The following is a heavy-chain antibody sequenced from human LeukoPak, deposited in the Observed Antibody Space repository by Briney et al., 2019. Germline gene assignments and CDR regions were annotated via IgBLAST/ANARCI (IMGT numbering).Heavy chain of an antibody. CDR3: AKDTGITPSGISGFFDF. CDR2: ISGDGDST. D-gene: IGHD6-13*01. CDR1: GFSFDDYA. V-gene: IGHV3-43*02. Sequence: GGSLRLSCAASGFSFDDYAMHWVRQAPGKGLEWVSLISGDGDSTHYADSVKGRFTISRDNSKDSLYLQMNSLRTEDTALYYCAKDTGITPSGISGFFDFWGQGTLVTVSS. J-gene: IGHJ4*02.